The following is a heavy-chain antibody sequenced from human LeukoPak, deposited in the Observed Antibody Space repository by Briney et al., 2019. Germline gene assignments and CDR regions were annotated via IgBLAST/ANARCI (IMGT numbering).Heavy chain of an antibody. D-gene: IGHD2-8*01. Sequence: PGGSLRLSCAASGFTFRSYGMHWVRQAPGKGLEWVAIIWYDGSNKYYADSVKGRITISRDNSKNTLYLQMNSLRAEDTAVYYCARGLYYGLKWGQGTLVTVSS. CDR1: GFTFRSYG. J-gene: IGHJ4*02. CDR3: ARGLYYGLK. V-gene: IGHV3-33*01. CDR2: IWYDGSNK.